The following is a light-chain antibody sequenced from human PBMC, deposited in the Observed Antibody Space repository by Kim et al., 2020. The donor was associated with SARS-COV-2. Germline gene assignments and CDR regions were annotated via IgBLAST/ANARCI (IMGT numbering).Light chain of an antibody. CDR2: DVS. J-gene: IGLJ1*01. CDR1: SSDIGVYNY. CDR3: TSFTTSTTYV. V-gene: IGLV2-14*03. Sequence: QSITIACTGTSSDIGVYNYVSWYQQHQGKAPKLIIFDVSSRPSGVSNHFSGSKSGNTASLTISGLQAEDEADYFCTSFTTSTTYVFGTGTKVTVL.